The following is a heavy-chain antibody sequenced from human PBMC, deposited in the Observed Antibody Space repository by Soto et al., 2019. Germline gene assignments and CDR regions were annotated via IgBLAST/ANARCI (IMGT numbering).Heavy chain of an antibody. V-gene: IGHV1-18*01. J-gene: IGHJ4*02. D-gene: IGHD6-6*01. CDR1: GYAFTTYG. CDR3: ARGRDGDY. CDR2: ISAHNGNT. Sequence: QVHLVQSGAEVKKPGASVKVSCQGSGYAFTTYGITWVRQAPGQGLEWMGWISAHNGNTNYAQKLQGRVTVTRDTSTSTAYMELRSLRYADTDVYYCARGRDGDYWGQGALVTVSS.